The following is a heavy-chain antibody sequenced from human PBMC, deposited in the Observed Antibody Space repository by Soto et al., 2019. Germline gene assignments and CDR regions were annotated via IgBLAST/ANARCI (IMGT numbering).Heavy chain of an antibody. Sequence: ASVKVSCKASGYTFTSYYMHWVRQAPGQGLEWMGIINPSGGSTSYAQKFQGRVTMTRDTSTSTVYMELGSRRSEDTAVYYCARDTGVDIAPYYYRDVWGKGTRVTVPS. CDR1: GYTFTSYY. CDR2: INPSGGST. CDR3: ARDTGVDIAPYYYRDV. V-gene: IGHV1-46*03. J-gene: IGHJ6*03. D-gene: IGHD5-12*01.